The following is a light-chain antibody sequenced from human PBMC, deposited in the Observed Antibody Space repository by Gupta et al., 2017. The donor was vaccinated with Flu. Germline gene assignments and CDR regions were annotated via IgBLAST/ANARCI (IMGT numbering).Light chain of an antibody. CDR3: QSYDSSLSVLV. V-gene: IGLV1-40*01. CDR1: SSNIGAGYD. CDR2: GNS. J-gene: IGLJ2*01. Sequence: QSVLTQPPSVSGAPGQRVTISCTGSSSNIGAGYDVHWYQQLPGTAPKLLIYGNSNRPSGVPDRFSGSKSGTSASLAIPGLQAEDEADYYCQSYDSSLSVLVFGGGTKLTVL.